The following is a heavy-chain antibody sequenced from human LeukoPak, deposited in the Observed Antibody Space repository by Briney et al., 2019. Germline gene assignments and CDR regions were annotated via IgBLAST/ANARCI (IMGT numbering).Heavy chain of an antibody. CDR3: AKDFRRGGPFDY. CDR1: GFTFSSYW. V-gene: IGHV3-74*01. CDR2: INSDGSST. J-gene: IGHJ4*02. D-gene: IGHD3-16*01. Sequence: GGSLRLSCLASGFTFSSYWMHWVRHAPGKGLVWVSRINSDGSSTNYADSVKGRFTISRDNSKNTLYLQMNSLRAEDTAVYYCAKDFRRGGPFDYWGQGTLVTVSS.